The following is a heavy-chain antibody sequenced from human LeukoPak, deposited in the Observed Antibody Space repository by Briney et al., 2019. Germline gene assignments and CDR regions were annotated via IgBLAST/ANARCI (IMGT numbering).Heavy chain of an antibody. J-gene: IGHJ3*02. CDR2: IRVSDGAR. CDR1: GFAFPTYA. CDR3: AKEPRWEQLHSFDI. D-gene: IGHD1/OR15-1a*01. V-gene: IGHV3-23*01. Sequence: GGSLRLSCVASGFAFPTYAMMWVRQVPGKGLEWVASIRVSDGARFYADSVKGRFTMSRDNPKNTLFLQMNSLRPEDTAVYYCAKEPRWEQLHSFDIWGQGTTVTVSS.